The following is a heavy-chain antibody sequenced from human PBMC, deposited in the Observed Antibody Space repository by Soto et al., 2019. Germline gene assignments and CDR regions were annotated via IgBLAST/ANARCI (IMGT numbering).Heavy chain of an antibody. CDR2: IYYSGST. V-gene: IGHV4-59*01. D-gene: IGHD3-22*01. J-gene: IGHJ3*02. CDR1: GGSISSYY. Sequence: SETLSLTCTVSGGSISSYYWSWIRQPPGKGLEWVGYIYYSGSTNYNPSLKSRVTISVDTSKNQFSLKLSSVTAADTAVYYCARGRGPITMTALGDFDIWGQGTMVTVS. CDR3: ARGRGPITMTALGDFDI.